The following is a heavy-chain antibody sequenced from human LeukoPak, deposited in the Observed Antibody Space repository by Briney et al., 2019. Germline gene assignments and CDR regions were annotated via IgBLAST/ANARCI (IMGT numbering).Heavy chain of an antibody. CDR1: GFTFSRYS. V-gene: IGHV3-21*04. Sequence: AGGSLRLSCAASGFTFSRYSMNWVRQAPGKGLEWVSSISISSNYKYYPDSLKGRFTISRDNAKNSLYLQMNSLRAEDTAVYYCAKDSDYWGQGTLVTVSS. CDR3: AKDSDY. J-gene: IGHJ4*02. CDR2: ISISSNYK.